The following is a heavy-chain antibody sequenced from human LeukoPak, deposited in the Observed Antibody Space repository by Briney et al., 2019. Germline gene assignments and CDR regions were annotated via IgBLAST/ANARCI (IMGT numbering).Heavy chain of an antibody. CDR3: ARSAGWLQDYYYYYYMDV. J-gene: IGHJ6*03. CDR2: IYYSGST. V-gene: IGHV4-59*01. CDR1: GGSFSGYY. D-gene: IGHD5-24*01. Sequence: PSETLSLTCAVYGGSFSGYYWSWIRQPPGKGLEWIGYIYYSGSTNYDPSLKSRVTISVDTSKNQFSLKLSSVTAADTAVYYCARSAGWLQDYYYYYYMDVWGKGTTVTVSS.